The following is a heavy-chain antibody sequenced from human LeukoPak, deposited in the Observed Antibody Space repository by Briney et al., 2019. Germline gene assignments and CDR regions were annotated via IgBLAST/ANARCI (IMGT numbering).Heavy chain of an antibody. J-gene: IGHJ4*02. CDR2: IWSDATNR. D-gene: IGHD4-11*01. Sequence: GRSLTLSCAAPGFTFNHYAMHWVRQAPGKGLEWVAVIWSDATNRNYADSVKGRFTISRDDAGKTLYLQMSSLRPEDTGVYYCAKDAQRGFDYSDSLEYWGQGTPVTVST. CDR1: GFTFNHYA. CDR3: AKDAQRGFDYSDSLEY. V-gene: IGHV3-33*06.